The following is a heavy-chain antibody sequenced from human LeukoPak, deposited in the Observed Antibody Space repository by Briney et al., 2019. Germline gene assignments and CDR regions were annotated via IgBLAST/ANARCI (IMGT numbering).Heavy chain of an antibody. J-gene: IGHJ4*02. CDR1: GDSISSYY. Sequence: SETLSLTCTVSGDSISSYYWSWIRQPPGKGLEWIGYIYDSGKTDYNASLISRVTISVDTSKNQFSLKLTSVTPADTAVYYCARGGGTLDYWGQGTLVTVSS. CDR2: IYDSGKT. CDR3: ARGGGTLDY. D-gene: IGHD3-16*01. V-gene: IGHV4-59*01.